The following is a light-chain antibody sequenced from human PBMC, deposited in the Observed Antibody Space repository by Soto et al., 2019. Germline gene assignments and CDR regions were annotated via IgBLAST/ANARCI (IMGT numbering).Light chain of an antibody. CDR1: SSNVGFNA. Sequence: QSVLTQPPSASGAPGQRVTLSCVGGSSNVGFNAVNWYQQIPGAAPKLLMHGNSQRPSGVPDRFSGSKSGTSASLAIIGLRTEDEAHYYCAAWDDSRRGVVFCWGTKLTVL. J-gene: IGLJ3*02. CDR2: GNS. V-gene: IGLV1-47*02. CDR3: AAWDDSRRGVV.